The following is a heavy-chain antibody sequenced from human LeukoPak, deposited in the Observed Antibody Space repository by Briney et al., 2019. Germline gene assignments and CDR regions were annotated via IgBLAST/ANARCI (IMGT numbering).Heavy chain of an antibody. D-gene: IGHD3-10*01. V-gene: IGHV4-30-2*01. J-gene: IGHJ1*01. CDR2: INHSGST. CDR3: ARIGSGITMVRGAD. Sequence: SQTLSLTCAVSGGSISSGGYYWSWIRQPPGKGLEWIGEINHSGSTNYNPSLKSRVTISVDTSKNQFSLKLSSVTAADTAVYYCARIGSGITMVRGADWGQGTLVTVSS. CDR1: GGSISSGGYY.